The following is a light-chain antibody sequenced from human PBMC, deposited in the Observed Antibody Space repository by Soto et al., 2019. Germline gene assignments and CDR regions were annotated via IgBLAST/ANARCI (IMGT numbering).Light chain of an antibody. J-gene: IGLJ3*02. CDR3: SSYTNSITHV. CDR2: GVS. Sequence: QSALTQPASVSGSPGQSITISCTGTSSDVGGYDYVSWYQQHPGQAPKLMIYGVSNRPSGVSNRFSGSKSGNTASLTISGRQAEDEADYYCSSYTNSITHVFGGGTKLTVL. V-gene: IGLV2-14*03. CDR1: SSDVGGYDY.